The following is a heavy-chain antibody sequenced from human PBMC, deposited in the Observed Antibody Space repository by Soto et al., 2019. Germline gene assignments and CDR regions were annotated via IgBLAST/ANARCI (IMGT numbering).Heavy chain of an antibody. CDR3: ASLITMVRGVKVRHYGMDV. V-gene: IGHV4-59*01. J-gene: IGHJ6*02. Sequence: SETLSLTCTVSGGSISSYYWSWIRQPPGKGLEWIGYIYYSGSTNYNPSLKSRVTISVDTSKNQFSLKLSSVTAADTAVYYCASLITMVRGVKVRHYGMDVWDQGTKVTVSS. CDR2: IYYSGST. D-gene: IGHD3-10*01. CDR1: GGSISSYY.